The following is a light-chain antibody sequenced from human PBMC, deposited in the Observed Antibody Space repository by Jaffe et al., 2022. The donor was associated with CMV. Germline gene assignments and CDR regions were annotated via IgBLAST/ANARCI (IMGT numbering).Light chain of an antibody. CDR3: LSYAGSNSWV. CDR2: EVS. V-gene: IGLV2-8*01. J-gene: IGLJ2*01. Sequence: QSALTQPPSASGSLGQSVTISCTGTSSDVGGYKYVSWYQQNPGKAPKLIIYEVSKWPSGVPDRFSGSKSGNTASLTVSGLQAEDEADYYCLSYAGSNSWVFGGGTRLTVL. CDR1: SSDVGGYKY.